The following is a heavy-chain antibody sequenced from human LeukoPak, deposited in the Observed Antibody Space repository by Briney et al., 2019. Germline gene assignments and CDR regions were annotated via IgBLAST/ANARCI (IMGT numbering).Heavy chain of an antibody. CDR1: GGTFSSYA. CDR2: IIPIFGTA. CDR3: ARAGYGETFDI. D-gene: IGHD4-17*01. J-gene: IGHJ3*02. Sequence: GASVKVSCKASGGTFSSYAISWVRQAPGQGLEWMGGIIPIFGTANYAQKFQGRVTITADKSTSTVYMELSSLRSEDTAVYYCARAGYGETFDIWGQGTMVTVSS. V-gene: IGHV1-69*06.